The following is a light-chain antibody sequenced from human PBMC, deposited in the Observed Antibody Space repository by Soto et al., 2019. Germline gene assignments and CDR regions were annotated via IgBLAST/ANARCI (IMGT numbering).Light chain of an antibody. V-gene: IGKV1-5*01. CDR1: QSISSW. CDR2: DAS. J-gene: IGKJ1*01. CDR3: QQYNSYWT. Sequence: DIQMTQSPSTLSASVGDRVTITCRASQSISSWLAWYQQKPGKAPKLLIYDASSLESGVPSRFSGSGSGTEFTRTISSLHPDDFANYYCQQYNSYWTFGQGTKVEIK.